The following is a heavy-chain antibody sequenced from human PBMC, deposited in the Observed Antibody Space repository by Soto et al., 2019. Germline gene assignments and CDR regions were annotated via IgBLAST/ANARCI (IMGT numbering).Heavy chain of an antibody. CDR3: AKTSGSGFDAFDI. D-gene: IGHD6-19*01. CDR2: ISGSGVST. CDR1: GFTFSIYP. J-gene: IGHJ3*02. V-gene: IGHV3-23*01. Sequence: GGSLRLSCAASGFTFSIYPLTWVRQAPGKGLEWVSAISGSGVSTYYADSVKGRFTFSRDNSKNTLYLQMNSLRAEDTAVYYCAKTSGSGFDAFDIWGQGTMVTVSS.